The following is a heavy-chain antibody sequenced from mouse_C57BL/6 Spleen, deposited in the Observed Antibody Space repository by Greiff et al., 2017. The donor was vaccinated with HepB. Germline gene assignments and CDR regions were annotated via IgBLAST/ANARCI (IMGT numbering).Heavy chain of an antibody. V-gene: IGHV1-69*01. CDR2: IDPSDSYT. J-gene: IGHJ2*01. CDR3: ARHYSNYDPYFDY. Sequence: QVQLQQPGAELVMPGASVKLSCKASGYTFTSYWMHWVKQRPGQGLEWIGEIDPSDSYTNYNQKFKGKSTLTVDKSSSTAYMQLSRLTSEDSAVYYCARHYSNYDPYFDYWGQGTTLTVSS. CDR1: GYTFTSYW. D-gene: IGHD2-5*01.